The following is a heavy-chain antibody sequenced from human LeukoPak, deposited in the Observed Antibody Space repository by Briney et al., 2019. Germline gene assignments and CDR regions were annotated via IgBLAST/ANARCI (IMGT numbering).Heavy chain of an antibody. V-gene: IGHV4-59*08. CDR1: GGSISSYY. D-gene: IGHD5-18*01. CDR2: IYYGGST. J-gene: IGHJ5*02. Sequence: SETLSLTCTVSGGSISSYYWSWIRQPPGKGLEWIGYIYYGGSTNYNPSLKSRVTISVDTSKNQSSLKLSSVTAADTAVYYCARHADTGWFDPWGQGTLVTVSS. CDR3: ARHADTGWFDP.